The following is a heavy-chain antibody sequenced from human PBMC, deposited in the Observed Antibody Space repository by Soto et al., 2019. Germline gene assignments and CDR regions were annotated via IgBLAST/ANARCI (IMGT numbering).Heavy chain of an antibody. CDR1: GFTFSSYA. J-gene: IGHJ4*02. CDR2: ISGSGGST. CDR3: AKDTFDYDILTGYYNWGHDY. V-gene: IGHV3-23*01. D-gene: IGHD3-9*01. Sequence: GGSLRLSCAASGFTFSSYAMSWVRQAPGKGLEWVSAISGSGGSTYYADSVKGRFTISRDNSKNTLYLQMNSLRAEDTAVYYCAKDTFDYDILTGYYNWGHDYWGQGTLVTVSS.